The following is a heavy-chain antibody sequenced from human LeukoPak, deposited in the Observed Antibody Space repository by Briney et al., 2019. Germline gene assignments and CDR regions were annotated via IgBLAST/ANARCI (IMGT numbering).Heavy chain of an antibody. CDR3: ARDQDYYDSSGYYLIFDD. CDR2: ISWNSGSI. J-gene: IGHJ4*02. CDR1: GFTFDDYA. Sequence: GGSLRLSCAASGFTFDDYAMHWVRQAPGKGLEWVSGISWNSGSIGYADSVKGRFSISRDNAKNSLYLQMNSLRAEDTAVYYCARDQDYYDSSGYYLIFDDGGQGTLVTVSS. V-gene: IGHV3-9*01. D-gene: IGHD3-22*01.